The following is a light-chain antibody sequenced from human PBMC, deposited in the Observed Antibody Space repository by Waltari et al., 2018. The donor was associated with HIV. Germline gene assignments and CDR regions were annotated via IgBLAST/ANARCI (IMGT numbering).Light chain of an antibody. J-gene: IGKJ5*01. CDR2: DAS. V-gene: IGKV3-15*01. CDR3: QQNNNWPPIT. Sequence: EIVMTQSPATLSGSPGERATLPCRASARVSSNVAWYQQKPDQASRLIIYDASNRATGIPTMFSGGWSGTEFTLTISSLQSEDFAVYYCQQNNNWPPITFGQGTRLEI. CDR1: ARVSSN.